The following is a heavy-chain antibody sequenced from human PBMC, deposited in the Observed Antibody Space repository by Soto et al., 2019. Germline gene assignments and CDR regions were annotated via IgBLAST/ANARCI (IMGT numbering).Heavy chain of an antibody. J-gene: IGHJ6*02. D-gene: IGHD3-3*01. CDR2: INHSGST. V-gene: IGHV4-34*01. Sequence: SETLSLTCAVYGGSFNGYYWSWIRQPPGKGLEWIGEINHSGSTNYNPSLKSRVTISVDTSKNQFSLKLSSVTAADTAVYYCARNRQYYDFWSGSLVRHDYYYYGMDVWGQGTTVTVSS. CDR3: ARNRQYYDFWSGSLVRHDYYYYGMDV. CDR1: GGSFNGYY.